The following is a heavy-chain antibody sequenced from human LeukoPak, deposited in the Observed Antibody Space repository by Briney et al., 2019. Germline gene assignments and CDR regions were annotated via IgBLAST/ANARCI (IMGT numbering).Heavy chain of an antibody. CDR2: IYYSGST. CDR3: ARATGIQLWSPFLY. J-gene: IGHJ4*02. D-gene: IGHD5-18*01. CDR1: GGSISSYY. Sequence: SETLSPTCTVSGGSISSYYWSWIRQPPGKGLEWIGYIYYSGSTNYNPSLKSRVTISVDTSKHQFSLKLSSVTAADTAVYYCARATGIQLWSPFLYWRQGTLVTVSS. V-gene: IGHV4-59*01.